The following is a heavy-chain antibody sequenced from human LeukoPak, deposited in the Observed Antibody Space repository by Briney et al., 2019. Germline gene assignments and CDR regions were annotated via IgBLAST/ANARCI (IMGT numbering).Heavy chain of an antibody. D-gene: IGHD3-22*01. CDR2: IKQGGSEK. Sequence: GGSLRLSCAASGFTFSSYWMSWVRQAPGKGLEWVANIKQGGSEKYYVDSVKGRFTISRDNAKNSLYLQMNSLRAEDTAVYYCAREYYYDSSGSFDYWGQGTLVTVSS. CDR1: GFTFSSYW. V-gene: IGHV3-7*01. CDR3: AREYYYDSSGSFDY. J-gene: IGHJ4*02.